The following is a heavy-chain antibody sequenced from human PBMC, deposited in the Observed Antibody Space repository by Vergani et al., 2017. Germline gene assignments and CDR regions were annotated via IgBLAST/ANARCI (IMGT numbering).Heavy chain of an antibody. J-gene: IGHJ4*02. V-gene: IGHV4-34*01. D-gene: IGHD6-19*01. Sequence: QVQLQQWGAGLLKPSETLSLTCAVYGGSFSGYYWSWIRQPPGKGLEWIGEINHSGSTNYNPSLKSRVTISVDTSKNQFSLKLSSVTAADTAVYYCAREVAVAGNPGYWCQGTLVTVSS. CDR1: GGSFSGYY. CDR3: AREVAVAGNPGY. CDR2: INHSGST.